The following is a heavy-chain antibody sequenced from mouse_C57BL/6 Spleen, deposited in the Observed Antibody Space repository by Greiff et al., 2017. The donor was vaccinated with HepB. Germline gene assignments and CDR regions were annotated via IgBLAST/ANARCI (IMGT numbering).Heavy chain of an antibody. CDR1: GFTFSSYA. J-gene: IGHJ2*01. CDR3: ARLYERGDYFDY. Sequence: EVQRVESGGGLVKPGGSLKLSCAASGFTFSSYAMSWVRQTPEKRLEWVATISDGGSYTYYPDNVKGRFTISRDNAKNNLYLQMSHLKSEDTAMYYCARLYERGDYFDYWGQGTTLTVSS. V-gene: IGHV5-4*01. CDR2: ISDGGSYT. D-gene: IGHD2-3*01.